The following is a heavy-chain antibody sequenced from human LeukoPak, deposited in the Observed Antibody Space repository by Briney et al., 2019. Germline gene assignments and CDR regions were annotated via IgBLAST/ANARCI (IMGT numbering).Heavy chain of an antibody. D-gene: IGHD3-22*01. CDR2: VRSKANSYAT. V-gene: IGHV3-73*01. Sequence: GGSLRLSCAASGFTFSGSLIHWVRQASGKGLEWVGLVRSKANSYATSYSASVKGRFTISRDDSKNTAYLQMNSLNTEDTAIYYCTSRGNYDSSYYMDVWGKGATVTVSS. CDR3: TSRGNYDSSYYMDV. CDR1: GFTFSGSL. J-gene: IGHJ6*03.